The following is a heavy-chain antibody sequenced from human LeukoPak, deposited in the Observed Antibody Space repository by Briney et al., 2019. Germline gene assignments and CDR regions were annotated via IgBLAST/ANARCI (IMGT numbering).Heavy chain of an antibody. CDR1: GFTFSSYG. Sequence: PGGSLRLSCAASGFTFSSYGMHWVRQAPGKGLEWVAVISYDGSNKYYADSVKGRFTISRDNSKNTLYLELNSLRVEDTATFYCAKGQELDDGVFDSWGQGTMVTVSS. J-gene: IGHJ4*02. CDR2: ISYDGSNK. D-gene: IGHD1-1*01. CDR3: AKGQELDDGVFDS. V-gene: IGHV3-30*18.